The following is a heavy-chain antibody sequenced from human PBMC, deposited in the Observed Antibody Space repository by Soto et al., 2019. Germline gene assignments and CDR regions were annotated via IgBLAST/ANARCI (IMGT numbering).Heavy chain of an antibody. CDR1: GGTFSSHS. CDR3: AREVGYGDFSAALLD. D-gene: IGHD2-21*02. J-gene: IGHJ4*02. Sequence: VQLMQSGAEVKKPGSSVKVSCKASGGTFSSHSINWVRQAPGQGLEWMGGIITPFGTSNYAQNFQGRVTITADQSTSTAYMELNSLTSDDTAVYYCAREVGYGDFSAALLDWGQGTLVTVSS. CDR2: IITPFGTS. V-gene: IGHV1-69*01.